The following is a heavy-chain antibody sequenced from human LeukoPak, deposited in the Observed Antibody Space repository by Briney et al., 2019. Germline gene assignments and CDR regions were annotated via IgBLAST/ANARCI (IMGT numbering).Heavy chain of an antibody. CDR1: GFNISSYW. CDR2: ISNDGSST. D-gene: IGHD3-16*01. V-gene: IGHV3-74*01. J-gene: IGHJ4*02. Sequence: PGGSLRLSCAASGFNISSYWMHWVRQAPGKGLVWVSRISNDGSSTTYADSVKGRFTISRDNAKNTLSLQMNSLRAEDTAVYYCAKGGRAHFDYWGQGTLVGVSS. CDR3: AKGGRAHFDY.